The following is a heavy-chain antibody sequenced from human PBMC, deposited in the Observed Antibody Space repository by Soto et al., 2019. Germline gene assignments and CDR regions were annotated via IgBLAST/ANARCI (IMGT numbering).Heavy chain of an antibody. D-gene: IGHD3-22*01. CDR2: IKQDGSEK. V-gene: IGHV3-7*05. CDR1: GFTFSSYW. CDR3: VGQLCSSEYCQNPDY. J-gene: IGHJ4*02. Sequence: GGSLRLSCAASGFTFSSYWMSWVRQAPGKGLEWVANIKQDGSEKYYVDSVKGRFTISRDNAKNSLYLQMNSLRAEDTAVYYCVGQLCSSEYCQNPDYWGQGTLVTVSS.